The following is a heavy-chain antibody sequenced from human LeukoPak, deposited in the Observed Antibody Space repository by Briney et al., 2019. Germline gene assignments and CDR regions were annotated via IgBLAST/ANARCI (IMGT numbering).Heavy chain of an antibody. V-gene: IGHV3-74*01. CDR2: INGDGSST. J-gene: IGHJ4*02. CDR1: GFTFSNYW. Sequence: GGSLRLSCAASGFTFSNYWMHWVRQAPGKGLVWVSRINGDGSSTSYADSVKGRFTISRDNAKNTLYLQMNSLRAEDTAVYYCARSAGPPFFDYWGQGTLVTVSS. CDR3: ARSAGPPFFDY. D-gene: IGHD6-13*01.